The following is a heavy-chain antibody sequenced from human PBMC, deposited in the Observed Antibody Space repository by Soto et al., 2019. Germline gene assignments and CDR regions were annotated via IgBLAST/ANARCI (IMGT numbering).Heavy chain of an antibody. D-gene: IGHD1-26*01. J-gene: IGHJ6*02. CDR3: ARSPPWESHARFGLDV. CDR1: GFIFYSYA. V-gene: IGHV3-21*01. Sequence: GGSLRLSCTASGFIFYSYALAWVRQAPGKGLEWISSIGASSRHINYVDSVKGRFTISKDTAKNSVYLQINTLRVEDTAVYYCARSPPWESHARFGLDVWAKEPRSPSP. CDR2: IGASSRHI.